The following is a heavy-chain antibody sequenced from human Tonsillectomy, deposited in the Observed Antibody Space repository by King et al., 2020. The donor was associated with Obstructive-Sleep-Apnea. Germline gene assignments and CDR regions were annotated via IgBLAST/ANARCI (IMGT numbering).Heavy chain of an antibody. J-gene: IGHJ4*02. CDR1: GGSIGSYY. D-gene: IGHD5-24*01. V-gene: IGHV4-59*01. CDR3: ARLGWLQPFDY. Sequence: PLQESGPGLVKPSETLSLTCTVSGGSIGSYYWSWIRQTPGKGLEWIGYIYYSGSTKYNPSLKSRVTISVDTSKHQFSLKLNSVTAADTATYYCARLGWLQPFDYWGQGILVTVSS. CDR2: IYYSGST.